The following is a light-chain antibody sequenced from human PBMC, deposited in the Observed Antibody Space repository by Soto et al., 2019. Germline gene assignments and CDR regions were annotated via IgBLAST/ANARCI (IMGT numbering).Light chain of an antibody. V-gene: IGLV1-47*01. CDR3: AAWDDSLSGYVV. CDR1: SSNIGSNY. Sequence: QLVLTQPPSASGTPGQRVTISCSGSSSNIGSNYVYWYQQLPGTAPKLLIYRNNQRPSGVPDRFSGSKSGTSASLAISGLRSEDEADYYCAAWDDSLSGYVVFGGGTKVNVL. CDR2: RNN. J-gene: IGLJ2*01.